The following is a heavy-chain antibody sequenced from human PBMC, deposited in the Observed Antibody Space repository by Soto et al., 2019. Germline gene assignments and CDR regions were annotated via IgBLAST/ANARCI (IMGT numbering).Heavy chain of an antibody. J-gene: IGHJ6*01. CDR3: ARPGQAGIAAAGTGYYYGMEV. V-gene: IGHV1-69*13. Sequence: ASVKVSCKASGCTFSSYAISWVRQAAGQGLEWMGGIIPIFGTANYAQKFQGRVTITADESTSTAYMELSSLRSEDTAVYYCARPGQAGIAAAGTGYYYGMEVWGQGTTVSVSS. D-gene: IGHD6-13*01. CDR1: GCTFSSYA. CDR2: IIPIFGTA.